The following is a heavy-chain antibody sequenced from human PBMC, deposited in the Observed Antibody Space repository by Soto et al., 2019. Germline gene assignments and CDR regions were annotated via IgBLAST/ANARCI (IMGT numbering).Heavy chain of an antibody. D-gene: IGHD6-6*01. J-gene: IGHJ4*01. CDR1: GFTFSSYS. V-gene: IGHV3-48*02. Sequence: SLRLSCAASGFTFSSYSMNWVRQAPGKGLEWVSYISSSTIHYADSVKGRFTISRDNAKNSLYLQMNSLRDEDTAVYYCARATAARHFDYWGHGTLVTVSS. CDR3: ARATAARHFDY. CDR2: ISSSTI.